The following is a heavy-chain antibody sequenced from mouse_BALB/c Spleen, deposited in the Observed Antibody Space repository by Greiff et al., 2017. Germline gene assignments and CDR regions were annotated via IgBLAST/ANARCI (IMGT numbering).Heavy chain of an antibody. CDR1: GYSFTSYW. Sequence: EVQLQQSGTVLARPGASVKMSCKPSGYSFTSYWMHWVKQRPGQGLEWIGAIYPGNSDTSYNQKFKGKAKLTAVTSASTAYMELSSLTNEDSAVYYCTRERDYYGSSPWFAYWGQGTLVTVSA. CDR2: IYPGNSDT. CDR3: TRERDYYGSSPWFAY. V-gene: IGHV1-5*01. D-gene: IGHD1-1*01. J-gene: IGHJ3*01.